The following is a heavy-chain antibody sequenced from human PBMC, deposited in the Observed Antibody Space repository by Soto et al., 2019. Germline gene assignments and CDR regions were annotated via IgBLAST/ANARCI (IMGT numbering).Heavy chain of an antibody. CDR3: FDF. CDR2: INNNGNT. D-gene: IGHD3-16*01. J-gene: IGHJ4*02. V-gene: IGHV4-59*02. Sequence: SETLSLTCNVSGGSVSGYHWSWIRQPPGKGLEWIGYINNNGNTDYNPTLESRVTISVDSLTDDDTAVYYCARQTWDYDFSYFDFWGPGTLVTVS. CDR1: GGSVSGYH.